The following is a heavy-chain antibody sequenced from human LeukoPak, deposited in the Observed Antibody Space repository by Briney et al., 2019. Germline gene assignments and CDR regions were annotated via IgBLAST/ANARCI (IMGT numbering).Heavy chain of an antibody. J-gene: IGHJ4*02. V-gene: IGHV4-59*01. Sequence: PSETLSLTCTVSGGSISSYYWSWMRQSPGKGLEWIGYIYYSGSTNYNPSLKSRVTISVDTSKNQFSLKLSSVTAADTAVYYCARSNIVATVIDYWGQGTLVTVSS. D-gene: IGHD5-12*01. CDR3: ARSNIVATVIDY. CDR1: GGSISSYY. CDR2: IYYSGST.